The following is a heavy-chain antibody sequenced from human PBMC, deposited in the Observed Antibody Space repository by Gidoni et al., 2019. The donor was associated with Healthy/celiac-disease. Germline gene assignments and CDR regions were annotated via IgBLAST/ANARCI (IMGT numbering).Heavy chain of an antibody. Sequence: QLQLQESGPVLVKPSETLSLTCIVSGGSISSSCYYWGWIRQPPGKGLEWMGSIYYSESTYYNPSLKSRVTISVATSKNQFSLKLSSVTAADTAVYYCARDNSSGYYLGDAFDIWGQGTMVTVSS. V-gene: IGHV4-39*07. CDR1: GGSISSSCYY. J-gene: IGHJ3*02. D-gene: IGHD3-22*01. CDR3: ARDNSSGYYLGDAFDI. CDR2: IYYSEST.